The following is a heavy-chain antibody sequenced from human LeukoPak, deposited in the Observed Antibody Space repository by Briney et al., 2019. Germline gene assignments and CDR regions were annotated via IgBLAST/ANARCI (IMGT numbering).Heavy chain of an antibody. V-gene: IGHV3-30*02. CDR3: AKDRITMVRGVPPGDY. D-gene: IGHD3-10*01. Sequence: GGSLRLSCAASGFTFSSYGMHWVRQAPGKGLEWVVFIRYDGSNKYYADSVKGRFTISRDNSKNTLYLQMNSLRAEDTAVYYCAKDRITMVRGVPPGDYWGQGTLVTVSS. CDR2: IRYDGSNK. CDR1: GFTFSSYG. J-gene: IGHJ4*02.